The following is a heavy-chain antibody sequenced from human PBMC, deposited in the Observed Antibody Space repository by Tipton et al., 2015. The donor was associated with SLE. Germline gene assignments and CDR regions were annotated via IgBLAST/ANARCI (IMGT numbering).Heavy chain of an antibody. CDR3: TRTLVDPIAAAGPVAFDI. J-gene: IGHJ3*02. V-gene: IGHV4-59*11. Sequence: TLSLTCTVSGGSISSHYWSWIRQPPGKGLEWIGDIYYRGSTNYNPSLQSRVTISVDTSKNQFTLKLSSVTAADTAVYYCTRTLVDPIAAAGPVAFDIWGQGTMVTVSS. D-gene: IGHD6-13*01. CDR1: GGSISSHY. CDR2: IYYRGST.